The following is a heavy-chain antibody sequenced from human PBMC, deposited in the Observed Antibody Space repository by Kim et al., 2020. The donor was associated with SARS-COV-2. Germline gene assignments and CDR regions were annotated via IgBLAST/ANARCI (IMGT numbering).Heavy chain of an antibody. CDR3: ARQVVLRYFDWSSDYYGMDV. Sequence: ETLSLTCTVSGGSISSSSYYWGWIRQPPGKGLEWIGSIYYSGSTYYNPSLKSRVTISVDTSKNQFSLKLSSVTAADTAVYYCARQVVLRYFDWSSDYYGMDVWGQGTTVTVSS. D-gene: IGHD3-9*01. CDR1: GGSISSSSYY. V-gene: IGHV4-39*01. J-gene: IGHJ6*02. CDR2: IYYSGST.